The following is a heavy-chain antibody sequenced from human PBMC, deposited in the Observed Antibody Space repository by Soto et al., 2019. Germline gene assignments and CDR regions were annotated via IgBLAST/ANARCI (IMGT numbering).Heavy chain of an antibody. D-gene: IGHD3-22*01. V-gene: IGHV4-59*01. CDR1: GGSISSYY. J-gene: IGHJ2*01. CDR3: ASPAYYDSSGYYESDWYFDL. Sequence: QVQLQESGPGLVKPSETLSLTCTVSGGSISSYYWSWIRQPPGKGLEWIGYIYYSGSTNYNPSLKSRVTKSVDTSKNQVSLKLSSVTAADTAVYYCASPAYYDSSGYYESDWYFDLWGRGTLVTVSS. CDR2: IYYSGST.